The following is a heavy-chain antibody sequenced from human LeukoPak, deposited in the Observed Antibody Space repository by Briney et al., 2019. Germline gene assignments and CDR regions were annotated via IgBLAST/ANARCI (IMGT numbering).Heavy chain of an antibody. D-gene: IGHD3-22*01. CDR2: ISGSGGST. CDR1: GFTFSSYA. J-gene: IGHJ4*02. CDR3: AKDSLYYDSSGYYEVEDY. V-gene: IGHV3-23*01. Sequence: GGSLRLSCAASGFTFSSYAMSWVRQAPGKGLEWVSAISGSGGSTYYADSVKGRFTISRDNSKNTLYLQMNSLRAEDTAVYYCAKDSLYYDSSGYYEVEDYWGQGTLVTVSS.